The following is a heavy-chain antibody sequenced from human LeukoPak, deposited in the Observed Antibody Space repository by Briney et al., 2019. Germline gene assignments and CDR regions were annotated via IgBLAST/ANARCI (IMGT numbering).Heavy chain of an antibody. D-gene: IGHD6-13*01. CDR1: GYTFTSYG. Sequence: GASVKVSCKASGYTFTSYGISWVRQAPGQGLEWMRWISAYNGNTNYAQKLQGRVTMTTDTSTSTAYMELRSLRSDDTAVYYCARNPIGIAAALDWFDPWGQGTLVTVSS. CDR3: ARNPIGIAAALDWFDP. CDR2: ISAYNGNT. V-gene: IGHV1-18*01. J-gene: IGHJ5*02.